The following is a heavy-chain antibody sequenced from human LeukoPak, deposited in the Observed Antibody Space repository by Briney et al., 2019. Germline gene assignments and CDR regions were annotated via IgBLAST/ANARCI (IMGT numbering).Heavy chain of an antibody. CDR2: ISAYNHNT. CDR3: ARDGDYDSSGYYSD. D-gene: IGHD3-22*01. J-gene: IGHJ4*02. V-gene: IGHV1-18*01. Sequence: ASVKVSCKASGYTFTSYGISWVRQAPGQGLEWMGWISAYNHNTNYAQKFQGRVTMTTDTSTGTAYMELRSLRSDDTAVYYCARDGDYDSSGYYSDWGQGTLVTVSS. CDR1: GYTFTSYG.